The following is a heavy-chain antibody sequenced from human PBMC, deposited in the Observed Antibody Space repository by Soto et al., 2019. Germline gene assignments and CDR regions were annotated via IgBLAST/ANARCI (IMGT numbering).Heavy chain of an antibody. J-gene: IGHJ4*02. CDR3: ARGGDLGYCSSTSCYTLDY. Sequence: ASVKVSCKASGYTFTSYGISWVRQAPGQGLEWMGWISAYNGNTNYAQKRQGRVTMTTDTSTSTAYMELRSLRSDDTAVYYCARGGDLGYCSSTSCYTLDYWGQGTLVTVSS. CDR2: ISAYNGNT. V-gene: IGHV1-18*04. D-gene: IGHD2-2*02. CDR1: GYTFTSYG.